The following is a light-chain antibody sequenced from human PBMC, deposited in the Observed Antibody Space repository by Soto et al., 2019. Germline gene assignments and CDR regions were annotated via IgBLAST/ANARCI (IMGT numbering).Light chain of an antibody. J-gene: IGKJ1*01. CDR2: GAS. Sequence: EIVMTQSPATLSVSPGERATLSCMASQSVSSNLAWYQQKPGQAPRLLIYGASTRATGIPARFSGSGSGTEFTLTISSLQSEDFAVYYCQPYNNWPPWTFGQGTKVEIK. CDR3: QPYNNWPPWT. V-gene: IGKV3-15*01. CDR1: QSVSSN.